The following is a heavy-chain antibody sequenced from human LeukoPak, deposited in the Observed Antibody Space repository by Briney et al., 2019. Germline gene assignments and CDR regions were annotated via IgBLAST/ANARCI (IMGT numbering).Heavy chain of an antibody. J-gene: IGHJ4*02. CDR2: IKRDGGEK. D-gene: IGHD3/OR15-3a*01. CDR3: ARGLGAPDW. CDR1: GFTFSSNG. Sequence: GGSLRLSCAVSGFTFSSNGMHWVRQAPGKGLEWVANIKRDGGEKNYVDSVKGRFTISRDNADNSLYLQMDSLRAEDTAVYYCARGLGAPDWWGQGTLVTVSS. V-gene: IGHV3-7*01.